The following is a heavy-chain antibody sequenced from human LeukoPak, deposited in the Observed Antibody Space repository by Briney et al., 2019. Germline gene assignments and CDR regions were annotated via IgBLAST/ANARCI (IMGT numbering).Heavy chain of an antibody. Sequence: ASVKVSCKASGGTFSSYAISWVRQAPGQGLEWMGGIIPIFGTANYAQKFQGRVTITTDESTSTAYMELSSLRSDDTAVYYCARDLRTMVRDWGQGTLVTVSS. J-gene: IGHJ4*02. CDR2: IIPIFGTA. CDR3: ARDLRTMVRD. CDR1: GGTFSSYA. V-gene: IGHV1-69*05. D-gene: IGHD3-10*01.